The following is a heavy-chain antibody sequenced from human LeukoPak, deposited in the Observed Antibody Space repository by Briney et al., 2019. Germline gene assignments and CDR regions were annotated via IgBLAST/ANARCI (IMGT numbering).Heavy chain of an antibody. CDR3: AKDLGQWLAQYYFDY. CDR2: IRYDGSNK. V-gene: IGHV3-30*02. Sequence: GGSLRLSCAVSGFTYSSYGMQWVRQAPGKELEWVAFIRYDGSNKYYADSVKGRFTISRDNSKNTLYLQMNSLRAEDTAVYYCAKDLGQWLAQYYFDYWGQGTLVTVSS. CDR1: GFTYSSYG. J-gene: IGHJ4*02. D-gene: IGHD6-19*01.